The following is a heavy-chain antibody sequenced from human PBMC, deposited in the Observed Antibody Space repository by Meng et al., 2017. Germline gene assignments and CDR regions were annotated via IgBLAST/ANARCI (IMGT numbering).Heavy chain of an antibody. J-gene: IGHJ2*01. Sequence: QVRLPGLGPGLWKPSQTPSLTCTVSGGSISSGGYYWSWIRQHPGKGLEWIGYIYYSGSTYYNPSLKSRVTISVDTSKNQFSLKLSSVTAADTAVYYCARAYYDSSGSKPLDWYFDLWGRGTLVTVSS. CDR3: ARAYYDSSGSKPLDWYFDL. CDR1: GGSISSGGYY. D-gene: IGHD3-22*01. CDR2: IYYSGST. V-gene: IGHV4-31*03.